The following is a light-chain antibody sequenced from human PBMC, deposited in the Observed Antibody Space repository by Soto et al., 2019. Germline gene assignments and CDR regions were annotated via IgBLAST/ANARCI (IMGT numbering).Light chain of an antibody. CDR3: QQRSDWPIT. Sequence: EIVLTQFPATLSLSPGERATLSCRASQSVSSYLAWYQQKPGQAPRLLIYDVSTRATGIPARFSGSGSGTDLTLTITSLEPEDFAVYSCQQRSDWPITFGQGTRLESK. J-gene: IGKJ5*01. CDR1: QSVSSY. V-gene: IGKV3-11*01. CDR2: DVS.